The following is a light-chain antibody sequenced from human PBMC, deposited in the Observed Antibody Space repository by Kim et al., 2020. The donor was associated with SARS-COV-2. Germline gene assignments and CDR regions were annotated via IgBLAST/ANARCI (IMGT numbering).Light chain of an antibody. Sequence: TINCNASQSLLSTSTNQNLLAWYQQKPGQPPKLLIYWSSTRQSGVPDRFSGGGSGTDFTLTISSLQAEDVAVYYCQQYYSSRLWTFGQGTKVDIK. CDR1: QSLLSTSTNQNL. CDR2: WSS. V-gene: IGKV4-1*01. J-gene: IGKJ1*01. CDR3: QQYYSSRLWT.